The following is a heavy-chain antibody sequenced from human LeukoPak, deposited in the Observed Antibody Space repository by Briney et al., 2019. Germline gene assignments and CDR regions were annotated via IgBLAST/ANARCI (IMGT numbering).Heavy chain of an antibody. CDR2: INWNGGST. D-gene: IGHD2-2*01. J-gene: IGHJ4*02. CDR1: GFTCDDYG. Sequence: GGSLRLXCAASGFTCDDYGMSWVRRAPGKGLEWVSGINWNGGSTGYADSVKGRFTISRDNAKNSLYLQMNSLRAEDTALYYCATLGYCSSTSCYALDYWGQGTLVTVSS. V-gene: IGHV3-20*04. CDR3: ATLGYCSSTSCYALDY.